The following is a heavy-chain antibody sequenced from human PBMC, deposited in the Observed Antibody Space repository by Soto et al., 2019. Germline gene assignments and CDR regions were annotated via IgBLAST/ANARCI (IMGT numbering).Heavy chain of an antibody. CDR2: IYYSGST. CDR1: GGSISSYY. Sequence: QVQLQESGPGLVKPSETLSLTCTVSGGSISSYYWSWIRQPPGKGLEWIGYIYYSGSTNYNPSLKSRVTISVDTSKNQFSLKLSSVTAADTAVYYCARSAAADPYYYYGMDVWGQGTTVTVSS. V-gene: IGHV4-59*01. CDR3: ARSAAADPYYYYGMDV. J-gene: IGHJ6*02. D-gene: IGHD6-13*01.